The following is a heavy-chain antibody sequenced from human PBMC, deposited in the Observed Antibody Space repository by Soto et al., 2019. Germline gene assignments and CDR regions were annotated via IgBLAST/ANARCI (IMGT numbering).Heavy chain of an antibody. Sequence: GGSLRLSCAASGFTFSSHTIHWVRQAPGKGLEWVAVIESDGRNKYYAESVKGRFFISRDNSQSTLWLQMNSLRVEDSAIYFCARQEDGLDYWGQGNLVTVSS. CDR3: ARQEDGLDY. CDR2: IESDGRNK. D-gene: IGHD4-17*01. V-gene: IGHV3-30*04. CDR1: GFTFSSHT. J-gene: IGHJ4*02.